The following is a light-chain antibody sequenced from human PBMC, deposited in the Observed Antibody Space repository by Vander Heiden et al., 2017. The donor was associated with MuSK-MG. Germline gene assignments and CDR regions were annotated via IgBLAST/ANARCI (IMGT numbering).Light chain of an antibody. V-gene: IGKV1-39*01. CDR3: YEGVTTRGT. Sequence: DIQRTQSPSSLPPSFGDRSTIPCRARTTLTMYLNRHQHKPGQAPNLLVYTTSNPQDPVPSRFDGSGSGLAFTLTILGPQPDAVATYYCYEGVTTRGTFGPGTKVEIK. J-gene: IGKJ1*01. CDR2: TTS. CDR1: TTLTMY.